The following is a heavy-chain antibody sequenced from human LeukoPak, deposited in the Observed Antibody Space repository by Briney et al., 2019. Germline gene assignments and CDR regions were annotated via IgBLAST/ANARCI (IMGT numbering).Heavy chain of an antibody. CDR1: GFTVSSNY. D-gene: IGHD6-19*01. CDR3: ARTLAGRFDY. CDR2: IYSGGST. J-gene: IGHJ4*02. Sequence: PGGSLRPSCAASGFTVSSNYMSWVRQAPGKGLEWVSVIYSGGSTYCADSVKGRFTISRDNSKNTLYLQMNTLRAEDTAVYYCARTLAGRFDYWGQGTLVTVSS. V-gene: IGHV3-66*01.